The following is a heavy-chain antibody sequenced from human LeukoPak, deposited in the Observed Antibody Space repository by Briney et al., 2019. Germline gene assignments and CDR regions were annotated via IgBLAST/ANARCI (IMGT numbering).Heavy chain of an antibody. J-gene: IGHJ4*02. CDR3: AKEFNRGLPDY. D-gene: IGHD2-21*01. CDR2: ISYDGSNE. CDR1: GFTFSTYG. Sequence: SLRLSCXASGFTFSTYGMHWVRQAPGKGLEWVAVISYDGSNEYYADSVKGRFTISRDNSKNTLYLQMSGLRAEDTAVYYCAKEFNRGLPDYWGQGTLVTVPS. V-gene: IGHV3-30*18.